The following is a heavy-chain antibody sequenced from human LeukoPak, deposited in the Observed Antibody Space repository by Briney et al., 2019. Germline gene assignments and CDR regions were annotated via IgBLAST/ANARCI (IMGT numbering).Heavy chain of an antibody. CDR3: ASLTYYDFWSGYYPYYYYGMDV. CDR2: ISSSSSYI. J-gene: IGHJ6*02. Sequence: GGSLRLSCAASGFTFSSYSMNWVRQAPGKGLEWVSSISSSSSYIYYADSVKGRFTISRDNAKNSLYLQMNSLRAEDTAVYYCASLTYYDFWSGYYPYYYYGMDVWGQGTTVTVSS. D-gene: IGHD3-3*01. V-gene: IGHV3-21*01. CDR1: GFTFSSYS.